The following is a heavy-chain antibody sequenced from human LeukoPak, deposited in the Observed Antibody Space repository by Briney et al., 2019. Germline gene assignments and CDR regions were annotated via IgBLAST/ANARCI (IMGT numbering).Heavy chain of an antibody. Sequence: PGGSLRLSCAASGFTFSSHAMTWVHQAPGKGLEWGSSITGSGGSTFYAASVKGRFTISRDNSKNTLYLQMNSLRAEDTAVYYCAKLGISDGIDYWGQGTLVTVSS. CDR1: GFTFSSHA. V-gene: IGHV3-23*01. CDR3: AKLGISDGIDY. J-gene: IGHJ4*02. D-gene: IGHD1-14*01. CDR2: ITGSGGST.